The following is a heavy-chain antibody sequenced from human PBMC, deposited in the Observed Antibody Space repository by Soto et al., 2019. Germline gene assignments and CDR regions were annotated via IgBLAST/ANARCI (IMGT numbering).Heavy chain of an antibody. D-gene: IGHD3-3*01. Sequence: ASVKVSCKASGGTFSSYAISWVRQAPGQGLEWMGGIIPIFGTANYAQKFQGRVTITADESTSTAYMELSSLRSEDTAVYYCARVAEYYDFWSGRREYYFDYWGQGTLVTVSS. V-gene: IGHV1-69*13. CDR1: GGTFSSYA. CDR2: IIPIFGTA. J-gene: IGHJ4*02. CDR3: ARVAEYYDFWSGRREYYFDY.